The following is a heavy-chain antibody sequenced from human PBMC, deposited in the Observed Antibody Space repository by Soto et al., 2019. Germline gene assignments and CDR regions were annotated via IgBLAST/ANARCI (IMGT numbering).Heavy chain of an antibody. Sequence: GASVKVSCKASGGTFSSYAISWVRQAPGQGLEWMGGIIPIFGTANYAQKFQGRVTITADESTSTAYMELSSLRSEDTAVYYCARGGWGRITIFGVATWGFDPWGQGTLVTVSS. CDR2: IIPIFGTA. J-gene: IGHJ5*02. D-gene: IGHD3-3*01. CDR1: GGTFSSYA. V-gene: IGHV1-69*13. CDR3: ARGGWGRITIFGVATWGFDP.